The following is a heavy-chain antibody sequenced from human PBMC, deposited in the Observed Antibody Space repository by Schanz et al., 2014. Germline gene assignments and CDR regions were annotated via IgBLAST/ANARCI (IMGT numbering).Heavy chain of an antibody. CDR1: GFIFSNYG. J-gene: IGHJ4*02. CDR3: ARDRGYCSGGSCLTFDF. D-gene: IGHD2-15*01. Sequence: QAPLVESGGGVVQPGGPLRLSCAASGFIFSNYGMHWVRQAPGKGLEWVAVIWSDGSTKYYADSVKGRFTISRDNSKNTLYLQMNTLRAEDTAVYYCARDRGYCSGGSCLTFDFWGQGTLVTVSS. V-gene: IGHV3-33*01. CDR2: IWSDGSTK.